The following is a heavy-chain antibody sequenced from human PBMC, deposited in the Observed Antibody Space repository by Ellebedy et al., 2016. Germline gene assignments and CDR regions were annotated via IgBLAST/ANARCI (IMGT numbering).Heavy chain of an antibody. CDR3: ARRDYGGNGRLFHP. V-gene: IGHV4-59*08. CDR1: GHSLSNYY. D-gene: IGHD4-23*01. J-gene: IGHJ5*02. Sequence: SETLSLTCTVSGHSLSNYYWSWIRQPPGKGLEWIGYIYNTGNAKYNPSLQSRVTISGDSSKNLFFLNLTSVTAADTAIYYCARRDYGGNGRLFHPWGPGILVTVSS. CDR2: IYNTGNA.